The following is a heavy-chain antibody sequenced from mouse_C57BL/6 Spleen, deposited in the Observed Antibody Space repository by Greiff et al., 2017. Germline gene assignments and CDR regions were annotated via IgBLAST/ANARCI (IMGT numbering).Heavy chain of an antibody. CDR1: GYTFTSYT. CDR3: AREVDGYFDY. Sequence: QVQLQQSGAELARPGASVKMSCKASGYTFTSYTMHWVKQRPGQGLAWIGYINPSSGYTKYNQKFKDKATLTADKSSSTAYMQLSSLTSEDSAVYYCAREVDGYFDYWGQGTTLTVSS. D-gene: IGHD2-3*01. CDR2: INPSSGYT. V-gene: IGHV1-4*01. J-gene: IGHJ2*01.